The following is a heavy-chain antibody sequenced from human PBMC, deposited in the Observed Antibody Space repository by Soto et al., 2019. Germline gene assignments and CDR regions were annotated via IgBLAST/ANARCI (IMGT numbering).Heavy chain of an antibody. D-gene: IGHD3-22*01. CDR1: GFTFSSYE. CDR2: ISSSGSTI. J-gene: IGHJ3*02. CDR3: ARDGGHYYDSMGDAFDI. V-gene: IGHV3-48*03. Sequence: PGGSLRLSCAASGFTFSSYEMNWVRQAPGKGLEWVSYISSSGSTIYYADSVKGRFTISRDNAKNSLYLQMNSLRAEDTAVYYCARDGGHYYDSMGDAFDIWGQGTMVTVSS.